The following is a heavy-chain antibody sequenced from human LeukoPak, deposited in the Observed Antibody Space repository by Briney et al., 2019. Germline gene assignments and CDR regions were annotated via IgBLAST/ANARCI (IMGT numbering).Heavy chain of an antibody. CDR2: ISYDGSNK. V-gene: IGHV3-30-3*01. D-gene: IGHD6-13*01. CDR1: GLTFSSYA. CDR3: ARGWSWRIAAAGRGAGAFDY. Sequence: GRSLRLSCAASGLTFSSYAMHWVRQAPGKGLEWVAVISYDGSNKYYADSVKGRFTISRDNSKNTLYLQMNSLRAEDTAVYYCARGWSWRIAAAGRGAGAFDYWGQGTLVTVSS. J-gene: IGHJ4*02.